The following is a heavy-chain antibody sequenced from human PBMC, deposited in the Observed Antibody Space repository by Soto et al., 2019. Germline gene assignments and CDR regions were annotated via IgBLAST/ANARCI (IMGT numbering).Heavy chain of an antibody. Sequence: QVLLVESGGGVVQPGTSLRLSCAASGFSFRNYGMHWVRQAPGKGLEWVAVTSSDGSTKYYAASVKGRFTISSDNSKNTLYLQMSSLRAEDTALYDCARWGGSYDASWFDPWGQGTLVIVSS. V-gene: IGHV3-33*01. CDR3: ARWGGSYDASWFDP. CDR1: GFSFRNYG. D-gene: IGHD1-26*01. J-gene: IGHJ5*02. CDR2: TSSDGSTK.